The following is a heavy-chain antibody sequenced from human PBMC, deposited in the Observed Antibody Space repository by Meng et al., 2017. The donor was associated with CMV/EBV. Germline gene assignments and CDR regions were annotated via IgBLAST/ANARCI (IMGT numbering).Heavy chain of an antibody. CDR1: VGTFSSYA. V-gene: IGHV1-69*05. CDR3: ARDGGYCSSTSCALEDYYYYGMDV. Sequence: SVKVSCKASVGTFSSYAISWVRQAPGQGLEWMGGIIPIFGTANYAQKFQGRVTITTDESTSTAYMELSSLRSEDTAVYYCARDGGYCSSTSCALEDYYYYGMDVWGQGTTVTVSS. D-gene: IGHD2-2*01. J-gene: IGHJ6*02. CDR2: IIPIFGTA.